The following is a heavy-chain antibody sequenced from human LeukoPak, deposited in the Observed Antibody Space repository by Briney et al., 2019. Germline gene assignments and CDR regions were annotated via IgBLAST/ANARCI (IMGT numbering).Heavy chain of an antibody. CDR2: ISYDGSNK. CDR3: AKETCIAALDY. D-gene: IGHD6-6*01. V-gene: IGHV3-30*18. Sequence: GGSLRLSCAASGFTFSGYGMHWVRQAPGKGLEWVAVISYDGSNKYYADSVKGRFTISRDNSKNTLYLQMNSLRAEDTAVYYCAKETCIAALDYWGQGTLVTVSS. J-gene: IGHJ4*02. CDR1: GFTFSGYG.